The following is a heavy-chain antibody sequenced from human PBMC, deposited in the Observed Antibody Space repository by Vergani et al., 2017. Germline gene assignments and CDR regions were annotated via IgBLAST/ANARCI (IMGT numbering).Heavy chain of an antibody. V-gene: IGHV1-2*02. Sequence: QVQLVQSGAEVKKPGASVKVSCKASGYTFTGYYMHWVRQAPGQGLEWMGWINPNSGGTNYAQKFQGRVTMTRDTSISTAYMELSRLRSDDTAVYYCASYDSSCYWSRWPVHAFDIWGQGTMVTVSS. CDR2: INPNSGGT. CDR3: ASYDSSCYWSRWPVHAFDI. J-gene: IGHJ3*02. CDR1: GYTFTGYY. D-gene: IGHD3-22*01.